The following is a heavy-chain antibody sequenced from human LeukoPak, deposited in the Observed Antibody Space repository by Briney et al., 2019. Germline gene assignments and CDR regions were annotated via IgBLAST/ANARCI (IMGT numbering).Heavy chain of an antibody. CDR1: GFTFSSYS. Sequence: GGSLRLSCAASGFTFSSYSMNWVRQAPGKGLEWVSSISSSSSYIYYADSVKGRFTISRDNAKNSLYLQMNSLRAEDTAVYYCARDRIVGATWTFDIWGQGTMVAVSS. CDR2: ISSSSSYI. V-gene: IGHV3-21*01. D-gene: IGHD1-26*01. J-gene: IGHJ3*02. CDR3: ARDRIVGATWTFDI.